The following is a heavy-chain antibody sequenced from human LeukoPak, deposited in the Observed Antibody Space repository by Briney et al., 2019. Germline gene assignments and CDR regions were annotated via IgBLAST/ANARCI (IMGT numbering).Heavy chain of an antibody. V-gene: IGHV4-59*12. CDR2: ISYSGTT. CDR1: GGSINNYY. Sequence: SETLSLTCTVSGGSINNYYWGWIRQPPGEGLEWIGHISYSGTTNYNPSLKSRVTISLDTSKKQFSLNLNSVTAADTAVYYCARARRDSGYYKVDYWGQGTLVTVSS. D-gene: IGHD3-3*01. J-gene: IGHJ4*02. CDR3: ARARRDSGYYKVDY.